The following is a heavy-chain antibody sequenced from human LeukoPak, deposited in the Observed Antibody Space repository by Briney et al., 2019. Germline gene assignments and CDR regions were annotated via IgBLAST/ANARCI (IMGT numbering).Heavy chain of an antibody. J-gene: IGHJ5*02. CDR3: ARDRAAADP. V-gene: IGHV3-53*01. CDR1: GFTVSNYY. Sequence: GGSLRLSCAASGFTVSNYYMSWVRQAPGKGLEWVSDIYTDDRTYYADSVKGRFTISRDDSKNMLFLQMDSLRVEGTAVYYCARDRAAADPWGQGTLVTVSS. D-gene: IGHD6-13*01. CDR2: IYTDDRT.